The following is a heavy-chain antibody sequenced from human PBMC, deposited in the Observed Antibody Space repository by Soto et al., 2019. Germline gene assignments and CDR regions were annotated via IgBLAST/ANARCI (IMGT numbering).Heavy chain of an antibody. CDR2: ISAYNGNT. D-gene: IGHD5-18*01. V-gene: IGHV1-18*01. CDR1: GHTFASNG. J-gene: IGHJ4*02. Sequence: GASVKVSCKASGHTFASNGISWVRQAPGQGLEWMGWISAYNGNTNYAQKIQGRVTMTTDTSTSTAYMELRSQRSDDTAVYYCARDNGYSYGTGRVDYWGQGTLVTVSS. CDR3: ARDNGYSYGTGRVDY.